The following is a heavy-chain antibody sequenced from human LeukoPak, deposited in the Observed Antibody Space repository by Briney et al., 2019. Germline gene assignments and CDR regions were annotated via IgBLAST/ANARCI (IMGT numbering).Heavy chain of an antibody. J-gene: IGHJ4*02. CDR1: GFTFSSYS. D-gene: IGHD3-10*01. CDR3: ASSRVWFGELLPNY. Sequence: GSLRLSCAASGFTFSSYSMSWVRQAPGKGLEWVSIISDSGANTYYADSVKGRFTISRDNSKNTLYLQMNSLRAEDTAVYYCASSRVWFGELLPNYWGQGTLVTVSS. CDR2: ISDSGANT. V-gene: IGHV3-23*01.